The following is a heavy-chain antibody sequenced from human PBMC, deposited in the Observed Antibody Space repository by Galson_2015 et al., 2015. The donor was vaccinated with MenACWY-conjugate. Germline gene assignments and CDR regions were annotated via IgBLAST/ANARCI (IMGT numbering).Heavy chain of an antibody. Sequence: SVKVSCKASGGTFSSYAISWVRQAPGQGLEWMGGIIPIFGTENYAQKVQVRVTLTADVSTSTAYMERSSLRSEDTAVYYCASSKSDCSGGSCYAGDDWGQGTPGTVAA. J-gene: IGHJ4*02. CDR1: GGTFSSYA. D-gene: IGHD2-15*01. V-gene: IGHV1-69*13. CDR2: IIPIFGTE. CDR3: ASSKSDCSGGSCYAGDD.